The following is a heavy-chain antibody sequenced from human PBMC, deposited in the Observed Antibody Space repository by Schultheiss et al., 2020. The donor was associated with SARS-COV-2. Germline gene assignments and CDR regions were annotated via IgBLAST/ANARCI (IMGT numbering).Heavy chain of an antibody. V-gene: IGHV4-4*07. CDR3: ARGLSGYSYGNYYYYYGMDV. CDR1: GGSISSYY. J-gene: IGHJ6*02. CDR2: IYTSGST. D-gene: IGHD5-18*01. Sequence: SETLSLTCTVSGGSISSYYWSWIRQPAGKGLEWIGRIYTSGSTNYNPSLKSRVTMSVDTSKNQFSLKLSSVTAADTAVYYCARGLSGYSYGNYYYYYGMDVWGQGTTVTVSS.